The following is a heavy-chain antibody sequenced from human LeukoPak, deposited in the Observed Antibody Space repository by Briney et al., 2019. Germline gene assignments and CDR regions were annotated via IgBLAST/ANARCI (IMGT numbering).Heavy chain of an antibody. CDR2: IYYSGST. Sequence: MPSETLSLTCTVSGGSISSYYWSWIRQPPGKGLEWIGYIYYSGSTNYNPSLKSRVTISVDTSKNQFSLKLSSVTAADTAVYYCARDYDFWSGYNYYYYYMDVWGKGTTVTVSS. CDR3: ARDYDFWSGYNYYYYYMDV. V-gene: IGHV4-59*01. J-gene: IGHJ6*03. CDR1: GGSISSYY. D-gene: IGHD3-3*01.